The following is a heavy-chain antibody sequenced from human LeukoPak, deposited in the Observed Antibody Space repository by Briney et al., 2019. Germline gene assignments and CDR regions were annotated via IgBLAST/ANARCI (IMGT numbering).Heavy chain of an antibody. J-gene: IGHJ4*02. Sequence: GGSLRLSFAASGFTFSSYGMHWVRQAPGKGLEWVAFIRYDGSNKYYADSVKGRFTISRDNYKNTLYLQMNSLRAEDTAVYYCARGYYGSGIRPFDYWGQGTLVTVSS. CDR3: ARGYYGSGIRPFDY. CDR2: IRYDGSNK. D-gene: IGHD3-10*01. V-gene: IGHV3-30*02. CDR1: GFTFSSYG.